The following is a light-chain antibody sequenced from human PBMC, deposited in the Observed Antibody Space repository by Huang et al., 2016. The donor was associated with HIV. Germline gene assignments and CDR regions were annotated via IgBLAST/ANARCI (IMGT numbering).Light chain of an antibody. CDR2: GAS. CDR1: QSVSRN. Sequence: EIVMTQSPATLSVSPGERATLSCRASQSVSRNLAWCQQKPGQAPRLLIYGASTRATGVPARFSGSGSGTEFTLTISSLQSEDFAVYYCQQYNNWPSGTFGQGTKVEIK. V-gene: IGKV3-15*01. J-gene: IGKJ1*01. CDR3: QQYNNWPSGT.